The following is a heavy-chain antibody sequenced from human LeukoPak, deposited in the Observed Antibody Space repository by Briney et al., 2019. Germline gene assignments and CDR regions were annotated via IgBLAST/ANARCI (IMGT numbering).Heavy chain of an antibody. CDR2: IYHSGST. CDR3: ARRSGWQQLVRRGFDY. D-gene: IGHD6-13*01. V-gene: IGHV4-4*02. J-gene: IGHJ4*02. CDR1: GGSISSSNW. Sequence: PSGTLSLTCAVSGGSISSSNWWSWVRQPPGKGLEWIGEIYHSGSTNYNPSLKSRVTISVDTSKNQFSLELSSVTAADTAVYYCARRSGWQQLVRRGFDYWGQGTLVTVSS.